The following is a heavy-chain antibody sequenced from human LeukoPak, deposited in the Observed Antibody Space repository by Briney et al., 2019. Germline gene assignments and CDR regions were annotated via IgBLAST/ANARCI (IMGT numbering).Heavy chain of an antibody. CDR3: ARGGRSWFDP. CDR1: GGSITSSNYY. V-gene: IGHV4-39*07. J-gene: IGHJ5*02. CDR2: LYDTGNT. Sequence: PSETLSLTCTVSGGSITSSNYYWAWIRQPPGKGLEWIGSLYDTGNTYYNPSLKSRVAISVDTAKKQVSLRLTSLTAADTAVYYCARGGRSWFDPWGQGTLVTVSS. D-gene: IGHD3-10*01.